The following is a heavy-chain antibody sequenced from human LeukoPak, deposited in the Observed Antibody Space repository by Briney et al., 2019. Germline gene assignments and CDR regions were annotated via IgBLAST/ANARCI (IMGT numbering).Heavy chain of an antibody. CDR1: GGTFSSYA. CDR3: ARSSIGYGSGWLTI. Sequence: SVKVSCKASGGTFSSYAISWVRQAPGQGLESMGRIIPIFGTANYAQKFQGRVTITTDESTSTACMELSSLRSEDTAVYYCARSSIGYGSGWLTIWGQGTLVTVSS. CDR2: IIPIFGTA. V-gene: IGHV1-69*05. D-gene: IGHD6-19*01. J-gene: IGHJ4*02.